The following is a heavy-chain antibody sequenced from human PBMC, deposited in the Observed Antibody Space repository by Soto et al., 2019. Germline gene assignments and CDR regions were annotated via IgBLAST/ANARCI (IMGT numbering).Heavy chain of an antibody. V-gene: IGHV4-4*07. D-gene: IGHD1-1*01. J-gene: IGHJ5*01. CDR2: IYTSASI. Sequence: SETLSLTCSVSGADINTYSWTWIRQPAGKGLEWIGRIYTSASINYNPSLRGRVTLSVDTSTNQVSLKLASVTAADTAIYYCARVRQGCSANNCYFDPWGQGTQVTVSS. CDR1: GADINTYS. CDR3: ARVRQGCSANNCYFDP.